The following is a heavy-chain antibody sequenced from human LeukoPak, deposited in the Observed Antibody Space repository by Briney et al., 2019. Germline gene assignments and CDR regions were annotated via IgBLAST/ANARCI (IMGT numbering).Heavy chain of an antibody. CDR1: GGSISSGDYY. CDR2: IYYSGST. Sequence: SETLSLTCTVSGGSISSGDYYWSWLRQPPGKGLEWIGYIYYSGSTYYNPSLKSRVTISVDTSKNQFSLKLSSVTAADTAVYYCASRRIAARPMRGAFDIWGQGTMVTVSS. J-gene: IGHJ3*02. D-gene: IGHD6-6*01. CDR3: ASRRIAARPMRGAFDI. V-gene: IGHV4-30-4*08.